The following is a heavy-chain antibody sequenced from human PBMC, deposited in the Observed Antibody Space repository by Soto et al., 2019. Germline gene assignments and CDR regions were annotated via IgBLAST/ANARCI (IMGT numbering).Heavy chain of an antibody. CDR1: GFTFSSYG. CDR3: AREVGATTKAYYYYGMDV. V-gene: IGHV3-33*01. D-gene: IGHD1-26*01. J-gene: IGHJ6*02. CDR2: IWYDGSNK. Sequence: GGSLRLSCAASGFTFSSYGMHWVRQAPGKGLEWVAVIWYDGSNKYYADSVKGRFTISRDNSKNTLYLQMNSLRAEDTAVYYCAREVGATTKAYYYYGMDVWGQGTTVTVSS.